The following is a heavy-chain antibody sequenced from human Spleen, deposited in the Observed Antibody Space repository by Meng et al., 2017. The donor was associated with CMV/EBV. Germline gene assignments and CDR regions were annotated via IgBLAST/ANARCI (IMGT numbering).Heavy chain of an antibody. J-gene: IGHJ6*02. D-gene: IGHD1-20*01. V-gene: IGHV3-48*03. CDR1: FNNYE. CDR3: GRDRSISGTTTDYGMDV. CDR2: ISSSGSTK. Sequence: FNNYEMNWVRQAPGKGPEWISYISSSGSTKYYADSVRGRFTISRDNAKSSLYLQMNSLTAEDTAVYYCGRDRSISGTTTDYGMDVWGQGTTVTVSS.